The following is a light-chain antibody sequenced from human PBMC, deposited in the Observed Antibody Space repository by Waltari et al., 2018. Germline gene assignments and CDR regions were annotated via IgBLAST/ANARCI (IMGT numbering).Light chain of an antibody. CDR3: QQRSNWPLT. V-gene: IGKV3-11*01. J-gene: IGKJ4*01. Sequence: EIVLTQSPATLPLSPGERATLSCRASQSVSSYLAWYQQKPGQAPRLLIYDASNSATGIPARFSGSGSWTDFTLTISSLEPEDFAVYYCQQRSNWPLTFGGGTKVEIK. CDR1: QSVSSY. CDR2: DAS.